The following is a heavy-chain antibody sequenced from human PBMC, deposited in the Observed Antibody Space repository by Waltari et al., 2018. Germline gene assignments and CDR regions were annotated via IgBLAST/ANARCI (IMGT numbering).Heavy chain of an antibody. Sequence: QVQLQESGPGLVKPSETLSLTCTVSGGSISSYYWSWIRQPPGKGLEWIGYIYYSGSTNYNPSLKSRVTISVDTSKNQCSLKRSSVTAADTAVYYCARADTAMLYFDYWGQGTLVTVSS. V-gene: IGHV4-59*01. J-gene: IGHJ4*02. CDR1: GGSISSYY. CDR3: ARADTAMLYFDY. D-gene: IGHD5-18*01. CDR2: IYYSGST.